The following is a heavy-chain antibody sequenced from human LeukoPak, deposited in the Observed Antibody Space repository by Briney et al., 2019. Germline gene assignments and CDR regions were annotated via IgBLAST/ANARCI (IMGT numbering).Heavy chain of an antibody. V-gene: IGHV3-48*01. CDR1: GFTFNAFG. Sequence: GGSLRLSCAASGFTFNAFGMNWVRQAPGKGLEWVSYIGTTSGAIYYADSVKGRFTISRDSSKNTLYLQMNSLRADDTAVYYCAKDTGYSTGWYAVDYWGQGTLVTVSS. CDR3: AKDTGYSTGWYAVDY. CDR2: IGTTSGAI. D-gene: IGHD6-19*01. J-gene: IGHJ4*02.